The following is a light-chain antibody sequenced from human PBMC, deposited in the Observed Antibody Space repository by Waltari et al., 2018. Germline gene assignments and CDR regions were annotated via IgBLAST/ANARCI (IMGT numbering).Light chain of an antibody. J-gene: IGLJ2*01. Sequence: QSALTPPASVSGTPGQSIALSCTGTPSAIGSYTFFSWYQHHPGKAPKFLLYHVNKRPSGVSDRFSGSQSGNTASLTISGLQAEDEADYYCSSYSSRSTLIFGGGTKLTVL. CDR1: PSAIGSYTF. V-gene: IGLV2-14*03. CDR3: SSYSSRSTLI. CDR2: HVN.